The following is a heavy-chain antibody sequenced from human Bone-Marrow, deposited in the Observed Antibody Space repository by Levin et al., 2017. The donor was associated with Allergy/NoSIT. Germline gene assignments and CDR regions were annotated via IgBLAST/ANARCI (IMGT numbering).Heavy chain of an antibody. D-gene: IGHD1-26*01. J-gene: IGHJ3*02. V-gene: IGHV5-51*01. CDR3: ARFQVNSGSYFDAFDS. CDR1: GYSFTSYW. Sequence: PGGSLRLSCKGSGYSFTSYWIGWVRQMPGKGLEWMGIIYPGDSDTRYSPSFQGQVTISADKSISTAYLQWSSLKASDTAMYYCARFQVNSGSYFDAFDSWGQGTMVTVSS. CDR2: IYPGDSDT.